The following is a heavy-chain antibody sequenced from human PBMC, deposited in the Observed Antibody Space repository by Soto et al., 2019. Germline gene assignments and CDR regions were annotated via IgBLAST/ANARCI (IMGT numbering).Heavy chain of an antibody. Sequence: GGSLRLSCAASGFTFSSYAMSWVRQAPGKGLEWVAAISGSGGSTYYADSVKGRFTISRDNSKTTLYLQMNSLRAEDTAVYYCAKDLLDCSSTSCYDTWFDPWGQGTLVTVSS. CDR1: GFTFSSYA. V-gene: IGHV3-23*01. J-gene: IGHJ5*02. CDR3: AKDLLDCSSTSCYDTWFDP. D-gene: IGHD2-2*01. CDR2: ISGSGGST.